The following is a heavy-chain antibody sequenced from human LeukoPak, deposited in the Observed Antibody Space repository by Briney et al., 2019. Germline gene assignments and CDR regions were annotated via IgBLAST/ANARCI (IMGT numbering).Heavy chain of an antibody. CDR2: IYPRDSDT. CDR3: ARSHSSTLTWFDP. CDR1: GYSFASYW. Sequence: GESLKISCKGSGYSFASYWIAWVRQMPGKGLEWMGIIYPRDSDTKYNPSFQGQVTISADKSISTAYLQWSSLQASDTAIYYCARSHSSTLTWFDPRGQGTLVTVSS. V-gene: IGHV5-51*01. J-gene: IGHJ5*02.